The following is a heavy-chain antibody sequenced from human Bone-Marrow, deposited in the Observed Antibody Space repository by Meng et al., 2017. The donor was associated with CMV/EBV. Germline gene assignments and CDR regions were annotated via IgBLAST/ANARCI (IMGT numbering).Heavy chain of an antibody. Sequence: ASVKVSCKASGYTFTSYGISWVRQTPGHGLEWMAWISPYNDNTNYAQRLQGRVTLTTDTSTRTAYMELRSLRSDDTAVYFCAIDRRMIATHPRDHSNGMDVWGQGTTVTVSS. D-gene: IGHD3-22*01. CDR2: ISPYNDNT. V-gene: IGHV1-18*01. CDR1: GYTFTSYG. CDR3: AIDRRMIATHPRDHSNGMDV. J-gene: IGHJ6*02.